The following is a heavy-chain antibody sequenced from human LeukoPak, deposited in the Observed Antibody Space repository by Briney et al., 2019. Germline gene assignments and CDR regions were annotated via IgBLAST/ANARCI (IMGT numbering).Heavy chain of an antibody. CDR1: GSTFSSYW. D-gene: IGHD3-22*01. J-gene: IGHJ3*02. CDR2: IKQDGSEK. CDR3: ARDSLVITTLAAFDI. V-gene: IGHV3-7*01. Sequence: GGSLRLSCAASGSTFSSYWMSWVRQAPGKGLEWVANIKQDGSEKYYVDSVKGRFTISRDNAKNSLYLQMNSLRAEDTAVYYCARDSLVITTLAAFDIWGQGTMVTVSS.